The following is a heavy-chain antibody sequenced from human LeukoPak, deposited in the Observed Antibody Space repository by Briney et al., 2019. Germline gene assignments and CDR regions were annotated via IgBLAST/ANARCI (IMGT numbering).Heavy chain of an antibody. CDR3: AREYRNTYDP. CDR2: TYYRSKWYS. J-gene: IGHJ5*02. V-gene: IGHV6-1*01. CDR1: GDSVSTSSGA. D-gene: IGHD1-26*01. Sequence: SQTLSLTCAISGDSVSTSSGAWNWIRQSPSRGLEWLGRTYYRSKWYSDYAVSVKSRITINADTSKNQCSLQLNSVTPEDTAIYYCAREYRNTYDPWGQGTLVTVSS.